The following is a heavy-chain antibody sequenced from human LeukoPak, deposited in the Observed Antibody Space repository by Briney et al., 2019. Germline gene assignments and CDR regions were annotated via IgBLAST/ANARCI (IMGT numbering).Heavy chain of an antibody. D-gene: IGHD3-22*01. CDR1: GYTLTELS. V-gene: IGHV1-24*01. CDR2: FDPEDGET. J-gene: IGHJ4*02. CDR3: ATGRGGYYDSSGQFY. Sequence: GASVKVSCKVSGYTLTELSMHWVRQAPGKGLEWMGGFDPEDGETIYAQKFQGRVTMTEDTSTDTAHMELSSLRSEDTAVYYCATGRGGYYDSSGQFYWGQGTLVTVSS.